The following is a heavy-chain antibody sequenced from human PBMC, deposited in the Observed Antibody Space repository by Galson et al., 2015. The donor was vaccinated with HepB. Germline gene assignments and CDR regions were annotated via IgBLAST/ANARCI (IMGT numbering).Heavy chain of an antibody. CDR1: GFTVSSNY. CDR2: IYSGGST. J-gene: IGHJ4*02. CDR3: ASSSWRRWYYFDY. D-gene: IGHD6-13*01. Sequence: SLRLSCAASGFTVSSNYMSWVRQAPGKGLEWVSVIYSGGSTYYADSVKGRFTISRDNSRNTLYLQMNSLRAEDTAVYYCASSSWRRWYYFDYWGQGTLVTVSS. V-gene: IGHV3-53*01.